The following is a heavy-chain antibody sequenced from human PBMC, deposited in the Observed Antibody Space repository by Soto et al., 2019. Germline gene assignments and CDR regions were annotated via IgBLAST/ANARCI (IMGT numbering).Heavy chain of an antibody. V-gene: IGHV4-34*01. CDR1: GGSFSGYY. CDR3: ARGRPYFCSSTSCRYYYYYGMDV. CDR2: INHSGST. D-gene: IGHD2-2*01. Sequence: SETLSLTCAVYGGSFSGYYWSWIRQPPGEGLEWIGEINHSGSTNYNPSLKSRVTISVDTSKNQFSLKLSSVTAADTAVYYCARGRPYFCSSTSCRYYYYYGMDVWGQGTTVTVSS. J-gene: IGHJ6*02.